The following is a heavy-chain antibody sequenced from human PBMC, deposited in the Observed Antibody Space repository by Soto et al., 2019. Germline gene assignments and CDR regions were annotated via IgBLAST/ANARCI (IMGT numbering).Heavy chain of an antibody. J-gene: IGHJ5*02. V-gene: IGHV4-59*01. CDR2: MYYNGNI. D-gene: IGHD3-16*01. CDR1: GCSISNYY. Sequence: PSETLSLTCNVSGCSISNYYLTWVRQSPEKGLEWIGYMYYNGNINYNPSLKSRVTISIDTSKNQFSLTLKSVTAADTAVYYCASGGNWFDPWGQGVLVTVYS. CDR3: ASGGNWFDP.